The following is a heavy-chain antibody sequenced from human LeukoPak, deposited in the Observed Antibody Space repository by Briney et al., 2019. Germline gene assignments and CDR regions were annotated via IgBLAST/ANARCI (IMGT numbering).Heavy chain of an antibody. Sequence: KPSETLSLTCTVSGGSISSYYWNWIRQPPGKGLEWIGYIYYSGITNYNPSLKSRATISVDTSKSQFSLKLSSVTAADTAVYYCARAGRWEGRPHAFDIWGQGTMVTVSS. CDR3: ARAGRWEGRPHAFDI. J-gene: IGHJ3*02. CDR1: GGSISSYY. D-gene: IGHD1-26*01. CDR2: IYYSGIT. V-gene: IGHV4-59*01.